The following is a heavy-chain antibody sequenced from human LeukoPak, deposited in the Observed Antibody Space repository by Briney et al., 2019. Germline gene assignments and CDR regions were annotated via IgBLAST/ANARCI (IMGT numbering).Heavy chain of an antibody. V-gene: IGHV3-9*01. Sequence: PGRSLRLSCAASGFTFDDYAMHWDRQAPGKGLEWVSGISWNSGNIGYADSVKGRFTISRDNAKNSLYLQMNSLRAEDTALHYCAKAKSYSPSYYFDYWGQGTLVTVSS. CDR1: GFTFDDYA. CDR3: AKAKSYSPSYYFDY. CDR2: ISWNSGNI. D-gene: IGHD4-11*01. J-gene: IGHJ4*02.